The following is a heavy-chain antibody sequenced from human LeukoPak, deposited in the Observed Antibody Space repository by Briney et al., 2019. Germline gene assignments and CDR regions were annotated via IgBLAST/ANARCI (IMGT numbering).Heavy chain of an antibody. CDR2: IYSGGST. V-gene: IGHV3-53*01. J-gene: IGHJ4*02. D-gene: IGHD2-21*01. CDR3: ASGLLWSSYFDY. CDR1: GFTVSSNY. Sequence: GGSLRLSCAASGFTVSSNYMSWVRQAAGKGLEWVSVIYSGGSTYYADSVKGRFTISRDNSKNTLYLQMNSLRAEHTAVYYCASGLLWSSYFDYWGQGTLVTVSS.